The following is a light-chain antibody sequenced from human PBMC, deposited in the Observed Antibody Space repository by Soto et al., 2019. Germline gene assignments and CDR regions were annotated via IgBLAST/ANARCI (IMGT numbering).Light chain of an antibody. CDR1: QPISSW. V-gene: IGKV1-5*03. CDR2: KAS. J-gene: IGKJ1*01. CDR3: QHYNSYSEA. Sequence: GDRVTIACRASQPISSWLAWYQQKPGKAPKLLIYKASTLKSGVPSRFSGSGSGTEFTLTISSLQPDDFATYYCQHYNSYSEAFGQGTKVDIK.